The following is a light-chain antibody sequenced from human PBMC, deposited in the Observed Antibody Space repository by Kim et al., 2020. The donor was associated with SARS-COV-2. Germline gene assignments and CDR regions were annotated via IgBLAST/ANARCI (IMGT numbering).Light chain of an antibody. CDR1: QNISNS. CDR3: QQTFSTSWT. V-gene: IGKV1-39*01. Sequence: AYVRDRVTITCRTSQNISNSLNWYQQRPGKAPTLLIYEASTLQSGVPSRFSGSGSGTDFTLTITSLQPEDSASYYCQQTFSTSWTFGQGTKVDIK. J-gene: IGKJ1*01. CDR2: EAS.